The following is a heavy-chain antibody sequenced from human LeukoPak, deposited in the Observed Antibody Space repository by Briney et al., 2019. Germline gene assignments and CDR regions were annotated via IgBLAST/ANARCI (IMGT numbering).Heavy chain of an antibody. V-gene: IGHV3-20*04. D-gene: IGHD3-10*01. CDR1: GFTFDDYG. J-gene: IGHJ4*02. CDR3: ARGSTMVSDY. Sequence: GGSLRLSCAASGFTFDDYGMSWVRQVAGQGLEWVSGMDWNGASTGYADFVKGRFTISRDNAKKSLYLQMNSLRAEDTALYYCARGSTMVSDYWGQGPLVPVSS. CDR2: MDWNGAST.